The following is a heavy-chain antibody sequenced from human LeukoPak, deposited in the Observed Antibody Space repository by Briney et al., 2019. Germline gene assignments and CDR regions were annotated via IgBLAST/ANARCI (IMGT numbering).Heavy chain of an antibody. Sequence: GGSLRLSCTASGFTFSSYTMNWVRQAPGKGLEWVAVISYDGSNKYYADSVKGRFTISRDNSKNTLYLQMNSLRAEDTAVYYCARDHGITIFGVVPDYWGQGTLVTVSS. CDR2: ISYDGSNK. CDR3: ARDHGITIFGVVPDY. J-gene: IGHJ4*02. V-gene: IGHV3-30-3*01. CDR1: GFTFSSYT. D-gene: IGHD3-3*01.